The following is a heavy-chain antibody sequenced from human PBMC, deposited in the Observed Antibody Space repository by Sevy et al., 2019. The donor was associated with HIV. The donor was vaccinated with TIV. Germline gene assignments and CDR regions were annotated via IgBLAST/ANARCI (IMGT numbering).Heavy chain of an antibody. V-gene: IGHV1-2*02. D-gene: IGHD3-10*01. CDR2: IIPSSGGT. CDR1: GYTFTGYY. J-gene: IGHJ4*02. Sequence: ASVKVSCKASGYTFTGYYIHWVRQAPGQGIEWMGWIIPSSGGTNYGQKFLGRFTMTRDTSISTAYLELHRLTSDDTAVYYCTRSVYGSGTYLNDHWGQGTLVTVSS. CDR3: TRSVYGSGTYLNDH.